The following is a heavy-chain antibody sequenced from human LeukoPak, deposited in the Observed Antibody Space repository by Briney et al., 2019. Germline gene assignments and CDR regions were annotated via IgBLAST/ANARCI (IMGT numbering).Heavy chain of an antibody. V-gene: IGHV4-4*07. CDR1: GGSISSYY. Sequence: SETLSLTCTVSGGSISSYYWSWIRQPAGKGLECIGRIYTSGSTNYNPSLKSRVTMSVDTSKNQFSLKLSSVTAADTAVYYCASGSSSSGYYYYYMDVWGKGTTVTVSS. J-gene: IGHJ6*03. D-gene: IGHD6-6*01. CDR2: IYTSGST. CDR3: ASGSSSSGYYYYYMDV.